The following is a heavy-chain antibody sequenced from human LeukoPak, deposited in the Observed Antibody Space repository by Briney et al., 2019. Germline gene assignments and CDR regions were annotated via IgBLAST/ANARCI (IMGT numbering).Heavy chain of an antibody. D-gene: IGHD3-10*01. V-gene: IGHV3-48*03. CDR2: ISRSGSTI. Sequence: SGGSLRLSCAASGFTFSSYEMNWVRQAPGKGLEWVSYISRSGSTIYYADSVKGRFTISRDNAKNSLYLQMNSLRAEDTAVYYCARQGVVRGVISHFDYWGQGTLVTVSS. J-gene: IGHJ4*02. CDR3: ARQGVVRGVISHFDY. CDR1: GFTFSSYE.